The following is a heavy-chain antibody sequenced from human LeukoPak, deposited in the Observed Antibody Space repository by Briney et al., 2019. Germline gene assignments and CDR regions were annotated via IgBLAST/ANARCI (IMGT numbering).Heavy chain of an antibody. Sequence: KTSETLSLTCTVSGGSISSSSYYWGWIRQPPGKGLEWIGSIYYSGSTYYNPSLKSRVTISVDTSKNQFSLKLSSVTAADTAVYFCASVLVRYIREKHYFHHWGPGTLVTVSS. J-gene: IGHJ1*01. CDR2: IYYSGST. D-gene: IGHD6-13*01. CDR3: ASVLVRYIREKHYFHH. CDR1: GGSISSSSYY. V-gene: IGHV4-39*07.